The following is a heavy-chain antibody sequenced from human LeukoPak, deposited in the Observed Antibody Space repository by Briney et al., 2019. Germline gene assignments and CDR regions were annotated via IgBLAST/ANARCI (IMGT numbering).Heavy chain of an antibody. J-gene: IGHJ4*02. CDR2: IIPIFGTA. D-gene: IGHD5-12*01. V-gene: IGHV1-69*01. CDR1: GGTFSSYA. CDR3: ARGDVVATMRAPSFDY. Sequence: SVKVSCKASGGTFSSYAISWVRQAPGQGLEWMGGIIPIFGTANYAQKFQGRVTITADESKSTAYMELSSLRSEDTAVYYCARGDVVATMRAPSFDYWGQGTLVTVSS.